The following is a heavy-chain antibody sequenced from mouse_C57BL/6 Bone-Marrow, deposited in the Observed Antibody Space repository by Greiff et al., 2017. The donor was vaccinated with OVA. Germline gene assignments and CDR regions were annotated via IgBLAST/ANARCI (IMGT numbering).Heavy chain of an antibody. CDR3: TYGYDGFAY. D-gene: IGHD2-2*01. CDR2: IYPGSGNT. V-gene: IGHV1-76*01. J-gene: IGHJ3*01. Sequence: QVQLKESGAELVRPGASVKLSCKASGYTFTDYYINWVKQRPGQGLEWIARIYPGSGNTYYNEKFKGKATLTAEKSSSTAYMQLSSLKSEDSAVYFCTYGYDGFAYWGQGTLVTVSA. CDR1: GYTFTDYY.